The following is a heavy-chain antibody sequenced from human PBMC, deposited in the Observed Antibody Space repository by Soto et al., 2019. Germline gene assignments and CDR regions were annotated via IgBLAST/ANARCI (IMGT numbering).Heavy chain of an antibody. CDR2: IWYDGSKK. CDR3: ARGLGGSYGGNSAHFDI. CDR1: GFTFSGFG. J-gene: IGHJ3*02. D-gene: IGHD4-17*01. V-gene: IGHV3-33*01. Sequence: QVQLVESGGGVVQPGTSLRLSCEASGFTFSGFGMHWVRQAPGKGLEWVAVIWYDGSKKDYADCVKGRFTISRDNSKNALYLQMNSLRAEDTAVYYCARGLGGSYGGNSAHFDIWGQGTLVTVSS.